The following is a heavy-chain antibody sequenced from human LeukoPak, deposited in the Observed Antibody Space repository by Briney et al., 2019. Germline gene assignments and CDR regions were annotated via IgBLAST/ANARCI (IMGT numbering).Heavy chain of an antibody. J-gene: IGHJ4*02. V-gene: IGHV4-39*07. CDR1: GGSISTGTYY. CDR3: ARVGQQQLEIDY. D-gene: IGHD6-13*01. CDR2: IYYSGST. Sequence: SETLSLTCTVSGGSISTGTYYWGWIRQPPGKGLEWIGSIYYSGSTNYNPSLKSRVTISVDTSKNQFSLKLSSVTAADTAVYYCARVGQQQLEIDYWGQGTLVTVSS.